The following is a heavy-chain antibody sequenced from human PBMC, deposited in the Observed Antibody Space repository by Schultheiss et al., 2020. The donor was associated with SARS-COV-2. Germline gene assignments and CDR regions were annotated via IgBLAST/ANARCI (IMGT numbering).Heavy chain of an antibody. D-gene: IGHD1-1*01. CDR2: INPNSGGT. V-gene: IGHV1-2*04. J-gene: IGHJ6*02. Sequence: ASVKVSCKASGYTFTSYYMHWVRQAPGQGLEWMGIINPNSGGTNYAQKFQGWVTMTRDTSISTAYMELSRLRSEDTAVYYCARDDKQLYYYYGMDVWGQGTTVTVSS. CDR1: GYTFTSYY. CDR3: ARDDKQLYYYYGMDV.